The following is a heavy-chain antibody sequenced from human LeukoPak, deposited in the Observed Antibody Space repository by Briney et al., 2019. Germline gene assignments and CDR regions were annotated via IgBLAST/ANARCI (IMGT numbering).Heavy chain of an antibody. CDR2: ISAYNGNT. J-gene: IGHJ4*02. D-gene: IGHD6-19*01. CDR1: GYTFSSYA. CDR3: ARTPLSPPGYSSGWYWGDY. Sequence: ASVKVSCKASGYTFSSYAISWVRQAPGQGLEWMGWISAYNGNTKYAQKLQGRVTTTTDTSTSTAYMELRSLRSDDTAVYYCARTPLSPPGYSSGWYWGDYWGQGTLVTVSS. V-gene: IGHV1-18*01.